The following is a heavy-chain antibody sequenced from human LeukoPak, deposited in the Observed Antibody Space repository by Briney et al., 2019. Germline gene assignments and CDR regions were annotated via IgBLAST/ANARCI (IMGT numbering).Heavy chain of an antibody. Sequence: GDSLRLSCAASGFTFSSCAMTWVRQAPGKGLEWVSSISGSGATTYYADSVKGRFTISRDNSNNTVYLQMNSLRAEDTAVYYCAKDQSRVGASDPFDSWGQGMQVGVPS. V-gene: IGHV3-23*01. D-gene: IGHD1-26*01. CDR1: GFTFSSCA. CDR2: ISGSGATT. J-gene: IGHJ4*02. CDR3: AKDQSRVGASDPFDS.